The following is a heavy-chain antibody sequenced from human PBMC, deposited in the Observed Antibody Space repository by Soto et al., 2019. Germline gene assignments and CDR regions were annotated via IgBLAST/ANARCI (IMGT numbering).Heavy chain of an antibody. CDR3: AKGSLRYFDWLLPFDY. J-gene: IGHJ4*02. CDR2: ISGSGGST. D-gene: IGHD3-9*01. Sequence: EVQLLESGGGLVQPGGSLRLSCAASGFTFSSYAMSWVRQAPGKGLEWVSAISGSGGSTYYADSVKGRFTISRDNSKNTLYLQMNRLRAEDTAVYYCAKGSLRYFDWLLPFDYWGQGTLVTVSS. CDR1: GFTFSSYA. V-gene: IGHV3-23*01.